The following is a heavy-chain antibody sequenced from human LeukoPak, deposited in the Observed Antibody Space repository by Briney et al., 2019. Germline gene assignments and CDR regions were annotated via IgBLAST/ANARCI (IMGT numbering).Heavy chain of an antibody. J-gene: IGHJ5*02. CDR1: GGSISSYY. CDR2: IYYSGST. CDR3: ARTRMYSNSLNWFDP. Sequence: PSETLSLTCTVSGGSISSYYWSWFRQPPGKGLEWIGYIYYSGSTNYNPSLKSRVTISVDTSKNQFSLNLSSVTAADTAVYYCARTRMYSNSLNWFDPWGQGTLVTVSS. V-gene: IGHV4-59*01. D-gene: IGHD6-13*01.